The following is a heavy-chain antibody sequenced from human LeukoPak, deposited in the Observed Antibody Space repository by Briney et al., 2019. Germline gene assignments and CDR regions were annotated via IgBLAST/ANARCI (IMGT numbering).Heavy chain of an antibody. J-gene: IGHJ4*02. Sequence: ASVKVSCKASGYTFTSYGISWVRQAPGQGLEWMGWISAYNGNTNYAQKLRGRVTMTTDTSTSTAYMELRSLRSDDTAVYYCARDLNIAVAGTVDYWGQGTLVTVSS. D-gene: IGHD6-19*01. CDR1: GYTFTSYG. CDR2: ISAYNGNT. CDR3: ARDLNIAVAGTVDY. V-gene: IGHV1-18*01.